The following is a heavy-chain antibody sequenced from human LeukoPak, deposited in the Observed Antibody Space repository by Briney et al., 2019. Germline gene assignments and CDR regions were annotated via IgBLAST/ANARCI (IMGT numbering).Heavy chain of an antibody. V-gene: IGHV3-9*01. CDR2: ITGNSGST. Sequence: GGSLRLSCAASGFTFDDYTIHWVRQPPGKGLEWVSGITGNSGSTDYADSVRGRFTISRDNAKNSLYLQMNTLREDDTALYYCAKGNWGNAFDIWGQGTMVTVSS. CDR3: AKGNWGNAFDI. J-gene: IGHJ3*02. CDR1: GFTFDDYT. D-gene: IGHD7-27*01.